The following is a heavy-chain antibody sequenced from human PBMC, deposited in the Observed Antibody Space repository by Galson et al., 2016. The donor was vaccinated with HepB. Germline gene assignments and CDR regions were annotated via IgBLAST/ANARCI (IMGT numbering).Heavy chain of an antibody. CDR3: ARDGIAVAGFLGREPPKRISDYGLDV. V-gene: IGHV3-33*01. D-gene: IGHD6-19*01. Sequence: SLRLSCAASGFTFSIFGMHWVRQAPGKGLEWVAMTWHDGSNKYYSDSVRGRFTISRDNSQNTVYLQMNSLRAEDTAVYYCARDGIAVAGFLGREPPKRISDYGLDVWGLGTRVTVSS. CDR2: TWHDGSNK. J-gene: IGHJ6*02. CDR1: GFTFSIFG.